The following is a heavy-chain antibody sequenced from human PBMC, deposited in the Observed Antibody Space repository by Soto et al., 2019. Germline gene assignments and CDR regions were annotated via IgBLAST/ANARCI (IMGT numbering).Heavy chain of an antibody. D-gene: IGHD3-22*01. V-gene: IGHV1-18*01. CDR3: AKDAYYYDSSGYLY. CDR2: VSTNNADT. CDR1: GYHFTAYG. Sequence: ASVKVSCKTSGYHFTAYGLAWLRQAPGQRPEWMGWVSTNNADTNYAEKFQGRVTMTTDKSTTTTYMELRSLRSDDTAVYYCAKDAYYYDSSGYLYWGQGTLVTVSS. J-gene: IGHJ4*02.